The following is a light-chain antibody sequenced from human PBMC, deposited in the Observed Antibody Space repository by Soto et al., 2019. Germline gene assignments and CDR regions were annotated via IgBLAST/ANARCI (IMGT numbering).Light chain of an antibody. CDR1: QSISSN. CDR2: GAS. CDR3: QQYNRGPVT. V-gene: IGKV3-15*01. Sequence: EIVMTQSPATLSVSPGERATLSCRASQSISSNLAWYQQKPGQPPRLLIYGASTRATGIPARFSGSGSGTEFTLSISSLQSEDFAVYYCQQYNRGPVTFGQGTKVDIK. J-gene: IGKJ1*01.